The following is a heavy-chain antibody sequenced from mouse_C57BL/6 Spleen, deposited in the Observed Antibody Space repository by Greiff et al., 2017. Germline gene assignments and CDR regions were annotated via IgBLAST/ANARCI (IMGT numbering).Heavy chain of an antibody. CDR1: GFTFSSYG. V-gene: IGHV5-6*02. Sequence: DVKLQESGGDLVKPGGSLKLSCAASGFTFSSYGMSWVRQTPDKRLEWVATISSGGSYTYYPDSVKGRFPISRDNAKNTLYLQMSSLKSEDTAMYYCARRGTGTCFDYWGQGTTLTVSS. CDR2: ISSGGSYT. CDR3: ARRGTGTCFDY. D-gene: IGHD4-1*01. J-gene: IGHJ2*01.